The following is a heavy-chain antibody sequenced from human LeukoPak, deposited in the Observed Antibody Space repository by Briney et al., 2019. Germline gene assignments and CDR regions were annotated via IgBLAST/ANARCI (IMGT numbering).Heavy chain of an antibody. D-gene: IGHD3-10*01. CDR2: INHSGST. CDR1: GGSFSGYY. V-gene: IGHV4-34*01. J-gene: IGHJ4*02. Sequence: SETLSLTCAVYGGSFSGYYWSWLRQPPGKGLEWIGEINHSGSTNYNPSLKSRVTISVDTSKNQFSLKLSSVTAADTAVYYCARRWFGEFLDYWGQGTLVTVSS. CDR3: ARRWFGEFLDY.